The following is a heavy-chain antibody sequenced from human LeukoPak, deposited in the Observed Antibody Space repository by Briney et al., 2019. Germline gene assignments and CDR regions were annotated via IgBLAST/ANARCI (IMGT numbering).Heavy chain of an antibody. V-gene: IGHV4-59*01. CDR1: GXSISSYY. Sequence: SETLSLTCTVSGXSISSYYWSWIRQPPGKGLEWIGYIYYSGSTNYNPSLKSRVTISVDTSKNQFSLKLSSVTAADTAVYYCAREEMVRGVIGFDPWGQGTVVTVSS. J-gene: IGHJ5*02. CDR3: AREEMVRGVIGFDP. CDR2: IYYSGST. D-gene: IGHD3-10*01.